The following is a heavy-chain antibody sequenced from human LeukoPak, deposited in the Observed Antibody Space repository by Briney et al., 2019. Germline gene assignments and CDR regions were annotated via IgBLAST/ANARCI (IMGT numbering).Heavy chain of an antibody. Sequence: SETLSLTCTVSGVSISSGGYYWGWLRQHPGKGLEWIGYIYYSGSTYYNPSLRSRVTISVGTSKNQFSLKLSSVTAADTAVYYCARARHYYDSSGYYWAHDYFDYWGQGTLVTVSS. J-gene: IGHJ4*02. CDR2: IYYSGST. V-gene: IGHV4-31*03. D-gene: IGHD3-22*01. CDR1: GVSISSGGYY. CDR3: ARARHYYDSSGYYWAHDYFDY.